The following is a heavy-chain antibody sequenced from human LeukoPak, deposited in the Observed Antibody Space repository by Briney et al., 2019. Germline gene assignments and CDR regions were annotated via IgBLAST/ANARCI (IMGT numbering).Heavy chain of an antibody. V-gene: IGHV4-39*01. Sequence: PSETLSLTCTVSGGSISNSIYYWGWIRQPPGKGLEWIGTIYYSGSTYYNPSLKSRVTISVDTSKNQFSLKLSSMTAADTAVYYCARSPRVAAAGSRYYFDYWGQGTLVTVSS. D-gene: IGHD6-13*01. J-gene: IGHJ4*02. CDR3: ARSPRVAAAGSRYYFDY. CDR1: GGSISNSIYY. CDR2: IYYSGST.